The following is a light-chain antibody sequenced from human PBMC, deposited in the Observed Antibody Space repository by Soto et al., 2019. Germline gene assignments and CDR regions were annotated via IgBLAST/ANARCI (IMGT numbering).Light chain of an antibody. J-gene: IGLJ2*01. V-gene: IGLV1-40*01. Sequence: QSVLTQPPSVSGAPGQRVTISCTGSSSNIGAGYDVHWYQQLPGTAPKLLIYGNSNRPSGVPDRFSGSKSGTSASLAITGLQAEDEADYYCQSYDSSLSHVVFGGGTNSPS. CDR1: SSNIGAGYD. CDR2: GNS. CDR3: QSYDSSLSHVV.